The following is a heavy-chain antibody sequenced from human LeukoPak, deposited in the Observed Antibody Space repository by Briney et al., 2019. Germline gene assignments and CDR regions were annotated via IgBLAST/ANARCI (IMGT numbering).Heavy chain of an antibody. V-gene: IGHV3-23*01. J-gene: IGHJ6*02. Sequence: ETLSLTCAVYGGSFSGYYWSWIRQPPGKGLEWVSTISGSGGGTYYADSVKGRFTISRDNPKNTLYLQMNSLRAEDTAVYYCAKDSAVVPAAPYGMDVWGQGTTVTVSS. CDR2: ISGSGGGT. CDR3: AKDSAVVPAAPYGMDV. CDR1: GGSFSGYY. D-gene: IGHD2-2*01.